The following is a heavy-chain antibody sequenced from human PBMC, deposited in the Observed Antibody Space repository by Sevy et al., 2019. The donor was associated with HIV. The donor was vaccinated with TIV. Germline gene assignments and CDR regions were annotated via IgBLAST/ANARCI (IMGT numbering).Heavy chain of an antibody. D-gene: IGHD1-26*01. CDR3: ARGGVGATKIDY. Sequence: SETLSLTCTVSGGSISSYYWSWIRQPPGKGLEWIGYIYYSGSTNYNPSLKSRVTISVDTSKNQFSLKLSSVTAADTTVYYCARGGVGATKIDYWGQRTLVTASS. CDR2: IYYSGST. CDR1: GGSISSYY. V-gene: IGHV4-59*01. J-gene: IGHJ4*02.